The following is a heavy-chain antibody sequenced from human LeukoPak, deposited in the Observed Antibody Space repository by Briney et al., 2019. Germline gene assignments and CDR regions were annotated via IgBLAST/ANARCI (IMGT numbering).Heavy chain of an antibody. D-gene: IGHD6-6*01. J-gene: IGHJ4*02. Sequence: GGSLRLSCAASGFTFSIYWMHWVRQGPGKGLVWVSRINTDGSSTTYADSVKGRFTISRDNAKNTLYLQMNSLCAEDTAVYYCARGYSSSYRIDYWGQGTLVTVSS. CDR3: ARGYSSSYRIDY. V-gene: IGHV3-74*01. CDR1: GFTFSIYW. CDR2: INTDGSST.